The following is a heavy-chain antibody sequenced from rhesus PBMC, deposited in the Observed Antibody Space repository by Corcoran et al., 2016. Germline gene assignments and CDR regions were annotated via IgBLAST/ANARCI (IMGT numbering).Heavy chain of an antibody. CDR3: ATDQGGRTTGGKSIWYFDL. CDR2: VDPEDGEA. V-gene: IGHV1-111*02. Sequence: EVQLVQSGAEVKKPGASVKISCKASGYTFTDYYLHWVRQAPGKGLEWMGRVDPEDGEAIPAQNFQERVTITADTSTETSYMELSSLRSEDTAVYYCATDQGGRTTGGKSIWYFDLWGPGTPITISS. J-gene: IGHJ2*01. D-gene: IGHD1-44*01. CDR1: GYTFTDYY.